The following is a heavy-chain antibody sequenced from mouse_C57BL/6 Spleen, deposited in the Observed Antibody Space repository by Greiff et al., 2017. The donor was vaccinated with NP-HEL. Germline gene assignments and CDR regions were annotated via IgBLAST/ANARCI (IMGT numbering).Heavy chain of an antibody. J-gene: IGHJ2*01. D-gene: IGHD3-2*02. CDR1: GYTFTSYG. CDR3: ARSETAQVPLDY. V-gene: IGHV1-81*01. Sequence: QVQLKQSGAELARPGASVKLSCKASGYTFTSYGISWVKQRTGQGLEWIGEIYPRSGNTYYNEKFKGKATLTADKSSSTAYMELRSLTSEDSAVYFCARSETAQVPLDYWGQGTTLTVSS. CDR2: IYPRSGNT.